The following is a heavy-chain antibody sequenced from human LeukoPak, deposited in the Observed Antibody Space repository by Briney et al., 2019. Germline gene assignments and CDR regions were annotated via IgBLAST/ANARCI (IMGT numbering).Heavy chain of an antibody. CDR3: ARSGWGNRQASDI. CDR1: DYTFTSYG. CDR2: ISGYNGNT. V-gene: IGHV1-18*01. J-gene: IGHJ3*02. D-gene: IGHD6-19*01. Sequence: ASVKVSCKASDYTFTSYGISWVRQAPGQGLEWMGWISGYNGNTKYAQKVQGRVTMTTDTSTSTAYMELRSLRSDDTAVYYCARSGWGNRQASDIWGQGTMVTVSS.